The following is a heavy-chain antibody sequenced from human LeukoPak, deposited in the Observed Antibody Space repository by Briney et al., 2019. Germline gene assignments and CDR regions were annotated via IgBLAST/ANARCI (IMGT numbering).Heavy chain of an antibody. Sequence: ASVKVSCKASGYTFTSYGISWVRQAPGQGLEWMGWISAYNGNTNYAQKLQGRVTMTTDTSTSTAYMELRGLRSDDTAVYYCARDIVVVPAAIFDGMDVWGQGTTVTVSS. CDR3: ARDIVVVPAAIFDGMDV. CDR1: GYTFTSYG. V-gene: IGHV1-18*01. CDR2: ISAYNGNT. J-gene: IGHJ6*02. D-gene: IGHD2-2*01.